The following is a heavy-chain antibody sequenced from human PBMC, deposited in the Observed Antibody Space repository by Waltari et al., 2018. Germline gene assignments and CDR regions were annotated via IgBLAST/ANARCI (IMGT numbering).Heavy chain of an antibody. CDR1: GGSISSYY. D-gene: IGHD6-19*01. V-gene: IGHV4-4*07. J-gene: IGHJ3*02. Sequence: QVQLQESGPGLVKPSETLSLTCTVSGGSISSYYWSWIRQPAGKGLEWIGRIYTSGSTNYNPPLKSRVTMSVDTSKNQFSLKLSSVTAADTAVYYCAREPSSGWYYNRAFDIWGQGTMVTVSS. CDR3: AREPSSGWYYNRAFDI. CDR2: IYTSGST.